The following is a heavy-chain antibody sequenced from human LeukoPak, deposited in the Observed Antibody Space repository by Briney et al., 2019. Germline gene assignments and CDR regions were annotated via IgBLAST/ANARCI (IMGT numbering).Heavy chain of an antibody. CDR2: ISGSGGST. Sequence: PGGSLRLSCAASGFTFSSYAMSWVRPAPGKGLEWVSAISGSGGSTYYADSVKGRFTISRDNSKNTLYLQMNSLRAEDTAVYYCAKGVRITMVRGPQYYFDYWGQGTLVTVSS. CDR3: AKGVRITMVRGPQYYFDY. CDR1: GFTFSSYA. J-gene: IGHJ4*02. V-gene: IGHV3-23*01. D-gene: IGHD3-10*01.